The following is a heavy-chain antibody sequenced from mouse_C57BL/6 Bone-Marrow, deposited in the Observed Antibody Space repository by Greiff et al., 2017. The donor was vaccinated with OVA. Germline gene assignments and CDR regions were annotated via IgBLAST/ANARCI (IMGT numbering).Heavy chain of an antibody. V-gene: IGHV3-6*01. CDR3: ARYSNYEKYAMDY. CDR2: ISYDGSN. Sequence: EVKLQESGPGLVKPSQSLSLTCSVPGYSITSGYYWNWIRQFPGNKLEWMGYISYDGSNNYNPSLKNRISITRDTSKNQFFLKLNSVTTEDTATYYCARYSNYEKYAMDYWGQGTSVTVSS. J-gene: IGHJ4*01. CDR1: GYSITSGYY. D-gene: IGHD2-5*01.